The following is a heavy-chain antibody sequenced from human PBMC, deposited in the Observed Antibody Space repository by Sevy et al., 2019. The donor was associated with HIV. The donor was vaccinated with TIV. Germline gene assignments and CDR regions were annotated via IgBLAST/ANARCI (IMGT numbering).Heavy chain of an antibody. V-gene: IGHV4-30-2*01. CDR1: GVSISSGAYS. J-gene: IGHJ3*02. Sequence: SETLSLTCAVSGVSISSGAYSWNWIRQPPGKGLEWIGYIYHTGNTYYNPSLKSRITISLDRSKNLFSLRLNPVTAADTAVYFCARDGGTMTTPGSFDIWGQGTMVTVSS. CDR3: ARDGGTMTTPGSFDI. CDR2: IYHTGNT. D-gene: IGHD4-17*01.